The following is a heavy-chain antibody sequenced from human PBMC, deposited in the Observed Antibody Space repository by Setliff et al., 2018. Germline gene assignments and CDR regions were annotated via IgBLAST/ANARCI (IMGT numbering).Heavy chain of an antibody. D-gene: IGHD3-22*01. CDR2: MNPNTGNT. CDR3: ALSLYYYNASGYYPFDY. V-gene: IGHV1-8*01. Sequence: ASVKVSCKASGYSFSNYDINWVRQATGQGLEWMGWMNPNTGNTGYAQRLQGRVSMTRSTSISTAYMELSSLRSEDTAVYYCALSLYYYNASGYYPFDYWGLGTLVTVSS. J-gene: IGHJ4*02. CDR1: GYSFSNYD.